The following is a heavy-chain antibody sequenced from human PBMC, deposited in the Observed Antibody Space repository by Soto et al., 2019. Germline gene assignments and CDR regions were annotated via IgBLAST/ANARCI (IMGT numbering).Heavy chain of an antibody. V-gene: IGHV1-18*01. CDR2: ISAHNGNT. CDR1: GYTFTSYG. J-gene: IGHJ4*02. CDR3: ARDSPPVEY. Sequence: QVQLVQSGAEVKKPGASVKVSCKASGYTFTSYGISWVRQAPGQGLEWMGWISAHNGNTKYAQKLQGPVTMSTETATSRAYMAQRSLRSDDTAVYYGARDSPPVEYWGQGTLVTVSS.